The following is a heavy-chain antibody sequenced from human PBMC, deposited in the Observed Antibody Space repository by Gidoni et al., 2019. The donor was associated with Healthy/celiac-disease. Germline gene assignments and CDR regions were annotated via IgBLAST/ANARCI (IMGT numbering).Heavy chain of an antibody. CDR1: GFTFSSYG. CDR3: AKDQDDILTGPFDY. Sequence: QVQLVESGGGVVQPGRSLRLSCAASGFTFSSYGMPWVRQAPGKGLEWVAVISYDGSNKYYADSVKGRFTISRDNSKNTLYLQMNSLRAEDTAVYYCAKDQDDILTGPFDYWGQGTLVTVSS. D-gene: IGHD3-9*01. CDR2: ISYDGSNK. V-gene: IGHV3-30*18. J-gene: IGHJ4*02.